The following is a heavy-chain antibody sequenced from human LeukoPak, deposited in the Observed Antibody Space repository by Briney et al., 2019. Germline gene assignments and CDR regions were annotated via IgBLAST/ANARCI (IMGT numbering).Heavy chain of an antibody. CDR2: INWNSADI. V-gene: IGHV3-9*01. CDR1: GFTFDDAA. CDR3: VKDVGAGFLAEYFQH. D-gene: IGHD3-16*01. J-gene: IGHJ1*01. Sequence: GGSLRLSCASTGFTFDDAAMHWVRQAPGKGLEWVSSINWNSADIEYADSVKGRFVISRDNAKNALFLQMNSLRVEDTALYYCVKDVGAGFLAEYFQHWRQGTLVFVSA.